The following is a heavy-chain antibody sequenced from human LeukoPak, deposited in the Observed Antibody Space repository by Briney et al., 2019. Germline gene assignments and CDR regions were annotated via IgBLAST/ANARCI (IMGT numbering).Heavy chain of an antibody. J-gene: IGHJ4*02. CDR2: IYSGGST. CDR3: AKYYYGSGSYYKYLDY. Sequence: PGGSLRLSCAASGFTVSSNYMSWVRQAPGKGLEWVSVIYSGGSTYYADSVKGRFTISRDNSKNTLYLQMNSLRAEDTAVYYCAKYYYGSGSYYKYLDYWGQGTLVTVSS. V-gene: IGHV3-53*01. CDR1: GFTVSSNY. D-gene: IGHD3-10*01.